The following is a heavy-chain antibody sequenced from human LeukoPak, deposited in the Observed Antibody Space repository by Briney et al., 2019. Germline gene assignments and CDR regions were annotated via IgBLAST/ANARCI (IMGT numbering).Heavy chain of an antibody. CDR1: GGSFSGYY. V-gene: IGHV4-34*01. D-gene: IGHD6-6*01. Sequence: SETLSLTCAVYGGSFSGYYWSWIRQPPGKGLEWIGEINHSGSTNYNPSLKSRVTISVDTSKNQFSLKLSSVTAADTAVYYCARVRSSSFRVFDYWGQGTLVTVSS. CDR3: ARVRSSSFRVFDY. J-gene: IGHJ4*02. CDR2: INHSGST.